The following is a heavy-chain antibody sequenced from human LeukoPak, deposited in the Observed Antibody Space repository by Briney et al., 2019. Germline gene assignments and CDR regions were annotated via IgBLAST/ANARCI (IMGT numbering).Heavy chain of an antibody. CDR1: GGTFSSYA. V-gene: IGHV1-69*06. CDR3: ARTGPIAVAGRRGETEYFQH. J-gene: IGHJ1*01. D-gene: IGHD6-19*01. Sequence: SVKVSCEASGGTFSSYAISRVRQAPGQGLEWMGGIIPIFGTANYAQKFQGRVTITADKSTSTAYMELSSLRSEDTAVYYCARTGPIAVAGRRGETEYFQHWGQGTLVTVSS. CDR2: IIPIFGTA.